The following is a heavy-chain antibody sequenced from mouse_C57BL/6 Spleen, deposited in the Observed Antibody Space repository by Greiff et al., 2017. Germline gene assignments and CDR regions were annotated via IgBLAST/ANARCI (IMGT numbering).Heavy chain of an antibody. CDR3: ARNGGYRAMDY. J-gene: IGHJ4*01. CDR1: GFSLTSYG. D-gene: IGHD2-14*01. CDR2: IWSGGST. Sequence: QVQLKESGPGLVPPSQSLSITCTVSGFSLTSYGVHWVRQSPGKGLEWLGVIWSGGSTDYNAAFISRLSISKDNSKSQVFFKMNSLQADDTAIYYCARNGGYRAMDYWGQGTSVTVSS. V-gene: IGHV2-2*01.